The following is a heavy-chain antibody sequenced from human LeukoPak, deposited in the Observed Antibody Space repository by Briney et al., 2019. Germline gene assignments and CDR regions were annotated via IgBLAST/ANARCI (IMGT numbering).Heavy chain of an antibody. Sequence: PSETLSLTCTVSGDSISSHYWSWIRQPPGKGLEWIGYIYYSGSINYNSSLKSRVTISVDTSKNQFSLKLNSVTAADTAVYYCARFPCYWGQGSLVTVSS. J-gene: IGHJ4*02. CDR2: IYYSGSI. CDR1: GDSISSHY. V-gene: IGHV4-59*11. CDR3: ARFPCY.